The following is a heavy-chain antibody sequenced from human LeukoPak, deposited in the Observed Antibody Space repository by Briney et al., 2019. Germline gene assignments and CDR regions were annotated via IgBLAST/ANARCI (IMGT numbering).Heavy chain of an antibody. CDR3: ARVDLGGSGYFFDL. CDR2: ISYTGSA. CDR1: GGYINSHY. V-gene: IGHV4-59*11. J-gene: IGHJ4*02. Sequence: SETLSLTCTVSGGYINSHYWGWIRQPPGKVLEYIGYISYTGSAIYSPSLESRVTISIDTSKKQFSLNLRSVNTADTAVYYCARVDLGGSGYFFDLWGQGALVTVSS. D-gene: IGHD3-22*01.